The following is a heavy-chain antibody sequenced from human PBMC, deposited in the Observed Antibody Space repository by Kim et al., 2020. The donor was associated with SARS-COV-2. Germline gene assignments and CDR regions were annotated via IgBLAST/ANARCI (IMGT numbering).Heavy chain of an antibody. CDR1: GDSVSSNIAA. CDR3: ARAQPARGNGMDV. J-gene: IGHJ6*02. Sequence: SQTLSLTCAISGDSVSSNIAAWNWIRQSPSRGLEWLGRTYYRSQWYNNYEVSVKSRITINADTSKNQFSLQLNSVTPEDTAVYYCARAQPARGNGMDVWGQGTTVTVSS. CDR2: TYYRSQWYN. D-gene: IGHD3-10*01. V-gene: IGHV6-1*01.